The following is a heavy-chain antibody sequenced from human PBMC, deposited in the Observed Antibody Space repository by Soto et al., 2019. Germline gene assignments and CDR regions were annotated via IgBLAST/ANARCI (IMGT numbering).Heavy chain of an antibody. CDR3: ARDSSSWNYLV. Sequence: GGSLRLCCAASGFTFSSYAMHWVRQAPGKGLEWVAVISYDGSNKYYADSVKGRFTISRDNSKNTLYLQMNSPRAEDTAVYYCARDSSSWNYLVWGQGTLVTVSS. V-gene: IGHV3-30-3*01. J-gene: IGHJ4*02. CDR2: ISYDGSNK. D-gene: IGHD1-7*01. CDR1: GFTFSSYA.